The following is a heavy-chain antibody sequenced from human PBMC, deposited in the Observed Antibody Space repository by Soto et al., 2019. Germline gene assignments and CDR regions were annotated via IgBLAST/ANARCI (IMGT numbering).Heavy chain of an antibody. CDR2: IIPIFGIA. CDR3: ARSLYCSSTSCYRYYYYYGMDV. V-gene: IGHV1-69*13. CDR1: GGTFSSYA. D-gene: IGHD2-2*01. Sequence: ASVKVSCKASGGTFSSYAISWVRQAPGQGLEWMGGIIPIFGIANYAQKFQGRVTITADESTSTAYMELSSLRSEDTAVYYCARSLYCSSTSCYRYYYYYGMDVWGQGTTVTVSS. J-gene: IGHJ6*02.